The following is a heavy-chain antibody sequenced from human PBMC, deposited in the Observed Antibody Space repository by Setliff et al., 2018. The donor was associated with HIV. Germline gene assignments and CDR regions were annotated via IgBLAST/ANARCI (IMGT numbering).Heavy chain of an antibody. Sequence: LRLSCAASGFTFSSFTMHWVRQAPGRGLEWISFLTSSGATANYTDSVKGRFTISRDNAKNTLFLQMDRLRVEDTAVYYCARDLLGSFNGYLHYWGQGTPVTVS. D-gene: IGHD1-26*01. CDR3: ARDLLGSFNGYLHY. V-gene: IGHV3-48*04. CDR1: GFTFSSFT. CDR2: LTSSGATA. J-gene: IGHJ4*02.